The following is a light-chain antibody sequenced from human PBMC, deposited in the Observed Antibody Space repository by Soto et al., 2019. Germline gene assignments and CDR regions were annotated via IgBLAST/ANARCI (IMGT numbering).Light chain of an antibody. CDR1: SSNIGNNY. V-gene: IGLV1-51*01. Sequence: QSVLTQPPSVSAAPGQTVTISCSGSSSNIGNNYVSWYQQLPGTGPKLLTYDNNKRPSGIPDRFSGSKSGTSATLGITGLQTGDEADYYCGTWDSSLSAYVFGTGTKVTVL. J-gene: IGLJ1*01. CDR3: GTWDSSLSAYV. CDR2: DNN.